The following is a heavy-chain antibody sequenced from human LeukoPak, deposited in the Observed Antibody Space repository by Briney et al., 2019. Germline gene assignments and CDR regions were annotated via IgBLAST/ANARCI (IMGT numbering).Heavy chain of an antibody. CDR1: GGSFSGYY. CDR3: ASHYCSSTDCYLSWFDP. J-gene: IGHJ5*02. V-gene: IGHV4-34*01. Sequence: SETLSLTCAVYGGSFSGYYWSWIRQPPGKGLEWIGEINHSGSTNYNPSLKSRVTISVDTSKNQFSLKLNSVTAADTAVYYCASHYCSSTDCYLSWFDPWGQGTLVTVSS. D-gene: IGHD2-2*01. CDR2: INHSGST.